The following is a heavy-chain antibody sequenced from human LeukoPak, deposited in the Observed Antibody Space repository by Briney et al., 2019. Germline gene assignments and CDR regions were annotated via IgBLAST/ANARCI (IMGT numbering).Heavy chain of an antibody. CDR2: IYHSGCT. CDR1: GYSISSGYY. J-gene: IGHJ4*02. D-gene: IGHD3-10*01. CDR3: ARDAPLWFGRGNYFDY. Sequence: SETLSLTCTVSGYSISSGYYWGWIRQPPGKGLEWIGSIYHSGCTYYNPSLKSRVTISVDTSKNQFSLKLSSVTAADTAVYYCARDAPLWFGRGNYFDYWGQGTLVTVSS. V-gene: IGHV4-38-2*02.